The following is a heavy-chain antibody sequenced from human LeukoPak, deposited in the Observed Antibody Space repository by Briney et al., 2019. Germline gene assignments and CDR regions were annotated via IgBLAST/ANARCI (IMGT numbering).Heavy chain of an antibody. CDR3: ARENSGSYREFDY. Sequence: SETLSLTCTVSGGSISSYYWSWIRQPAGKGLEWFGRIYTSGSTNYNASLKSRVSMSVDTSKNQFSLKLSSVTAADTAVFYCARENSGSYREFDYRGQGTLVTVSS. V-gene: IGHV4-4*07. J-gene: IGHJ4*02. CDR2: IYTSGST. CDR1: GGSISSYY. D-gene: IGHD1-26*01.